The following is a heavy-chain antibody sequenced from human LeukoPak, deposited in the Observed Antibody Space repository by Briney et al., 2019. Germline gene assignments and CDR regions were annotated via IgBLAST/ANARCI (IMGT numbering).Heavy chain of an antibody. V-gene: IGHV3-23*01. CDR2: ISGSGGST. J-gene: IGHJ4*02. CDR3: AKDRDYYDSSGYYSRYFDY. Sequence: GGSLRLSCAASGFTFSSYAMSWVRQAPGKGLEWVSAISGSGGSTYYADSVKGRFTISRDNSKNTLYLHMNSLRAEDTAVYYCAKDRDYYDSSGYYSRYFDYWGQGTLVTVSS. CDR1: GFTFSSYA. D-gene: IGHD3-22*01.